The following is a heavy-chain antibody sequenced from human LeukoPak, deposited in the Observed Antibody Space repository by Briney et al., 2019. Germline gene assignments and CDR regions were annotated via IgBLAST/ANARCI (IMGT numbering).Heavy chain of an antibody. Sequence: GGSLRLSCAASGFTFSSYGMHWVRQAPGKGLEGVAVIWYGGSNKYYADSVKGRFTISRDNSKNTLYLQMNSLRAEDTAVYYCAKDRVPAAIDAFDIWGQGTKVTVSS. CDR1: GFTFSSYG. D-gene: IGHD2-2*02. J-gene: IGHJ3*02. CDR2: IWYGGSNK. CDR3: AKDRVPAAIDAFDI. V-gene: IGHV3-30*02.